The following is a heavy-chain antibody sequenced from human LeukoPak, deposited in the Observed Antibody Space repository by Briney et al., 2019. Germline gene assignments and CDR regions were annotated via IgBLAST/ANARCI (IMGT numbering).Heavy chain of an antibody. Sequence: GGSLRLSCAASGFTFSTYGMHWVRQAPGKGLEWVAFIRYDGSDKYYADSVKGRFTISRDNSRNTLSLNMNSLRAEDTAVYYCAKGAGYGDLGYFYYMDVWGKGTTVTVSS. CDR3: AKGAGYGDLGYFYYMDV. D-gene: IGHD4-17*01. CDR2: IRYDGSDK. V-gene: IGHV3-30*02. CDR1: GFTFSTYG. J-gene: IGHJ6*03.